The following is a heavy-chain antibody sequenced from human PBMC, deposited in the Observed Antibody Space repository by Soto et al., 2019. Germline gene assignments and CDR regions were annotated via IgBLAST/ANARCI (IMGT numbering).Heavy chain of an antibody. CDR3: ARGVRDGYMNWFDP. CDR2: IYYSGST. J-gene: IGHJ5*02. CDR1: GGSISSSSYY. D-gene: IGHD5-12*01. V-gene: IGHV4-39*01. Sequence: PSETLSLTCTVSGGSISSSSYYWGWIRQPPGKGLEWIGSIYYSGSTYYNPSLKSRVTISVDTSKNQFSLKLSSVTAADTAVYYCARGVRDGYMNWFDPWGQGTLVTVSA.